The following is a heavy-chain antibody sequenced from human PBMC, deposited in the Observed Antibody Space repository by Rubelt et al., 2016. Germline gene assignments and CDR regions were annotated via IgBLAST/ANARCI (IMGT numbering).Heavy chain of an antibody. Sequence: GTSVKVSCKASGFTFTSSAMQWVRQARGQRLEWIGWVVVGSGNTNYAQKFQERVTITRDMSTSTAYMELSSLRSEDTAVYYCARETGYGWSSYFDYWGQGTLVTVSS. J-gene: IGHJ4*02. V-gene: IGHV1-58*02. D-gene: IGHD5-18*01. CDR1: GFTFTSSA. CDR3: ARETGYGWSSYFDY. CDR2: VVVGSGNT.